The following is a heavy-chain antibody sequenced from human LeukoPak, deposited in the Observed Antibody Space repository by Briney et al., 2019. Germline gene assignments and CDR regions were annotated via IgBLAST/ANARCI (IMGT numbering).Heavy chain of an antibody. CDR2: IYYNGGT. D-gene: IGHD5-12*01. CDR3: ARGGVTTIAQYDY. CDR1: GGSIGTYY. J-gene: IGHJ4*02. V-gene: IGHV4-59*01. Sequence: SETLSLTCTVSGGSIGTYYWSWIRQPPGKGLEWIGYIYYNGGTNYNPSLKSRVTISVDTSNNQFSLKLSSVTAADTAVYFCARGGVTTIAQYDYWGQGILVTVSS.